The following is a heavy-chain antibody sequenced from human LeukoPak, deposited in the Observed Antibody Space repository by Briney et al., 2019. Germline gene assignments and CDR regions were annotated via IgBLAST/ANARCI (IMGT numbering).Heavy chain of an antibody. CDR1: GFTFSSYW. CDR3: ARDYDFWSGSYYYGMDV. Sequence: GGSLRLSCAASGFTFSSYWMSWVRQAPGKGLEWVANIKQDGSEKYYVDSVKGRFTISRDNAKNSLYLQMNSLRAEDTAVYYCARDYDFWSGSYYYGMDVWCQGTTVTVSS. V-gene: IGHV3-7*01. J-gene: IGHJ6*02. CDR2: IKQDGSEK. D-gene: IGHD3-3*01.